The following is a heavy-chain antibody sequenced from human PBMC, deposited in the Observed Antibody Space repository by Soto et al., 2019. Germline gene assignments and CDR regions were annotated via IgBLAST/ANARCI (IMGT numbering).Heavy chain of an antibody. J-gene: IGHJ4*02. V-gene: IGHV3-33*01. D-gene: IGHD5-18*01. CDR1: GFTFSSYG. Sequence: VQLVESGGGVVQPGRSLRLFCAASGFTFSSYGMHWVRQAPGKGLEWVAVIWYDGSNKFYADSVRGRFTISRDNPKNTLYLQMNSLRAEDTAVYYCARRGYSYSSLDYWGQGTLVTVSS. CDR3: ARRGYSYSSLDY. CDR2: IWYDGSNK.